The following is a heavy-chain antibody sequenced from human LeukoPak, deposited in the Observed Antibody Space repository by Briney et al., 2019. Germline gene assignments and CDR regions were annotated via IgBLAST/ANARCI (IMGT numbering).Heavy chain of an antibody. CDR1: GYTFTSYG. D-gene: IGHD3-3*01. V-gene: IGHV1-18*01. CDR3: AREPNVLRFLEWLSQPPLDC. CDR2: ISAYNGNT. Sequence: ASVKVSCKASGYTFTSYGISWVRQAPGQGLEWMGWISAYNGNTNYAQKLQGRVTMTTDTSTSTAYMQLRSLRSDDTAVYYCAREPNVLRFLEWLSQPPLDCWGQGALVTVSS. J-gene: IGHJ4*02.